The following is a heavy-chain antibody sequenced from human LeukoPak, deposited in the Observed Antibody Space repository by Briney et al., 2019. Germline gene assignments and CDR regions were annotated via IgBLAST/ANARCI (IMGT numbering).Heavy chain of an antibody. D-gene: IGHD3-10*02. CDR3: AELGITMIGGV. V-gene: IGHV3-48*03. J-gene: IGHJ6*04. Sequence: GGSLRLSCAASGFTFNTYGMHWVRQAPGKGLEWVSYISSSGSTIYYADSVKGRFTISRDNAKNSLYLQMNSLRAEDTAVYYCAELGITMIGGVWGKGTTVTISS. CDR1: GFTFNTYG. CDR2: ISSSGSTI.